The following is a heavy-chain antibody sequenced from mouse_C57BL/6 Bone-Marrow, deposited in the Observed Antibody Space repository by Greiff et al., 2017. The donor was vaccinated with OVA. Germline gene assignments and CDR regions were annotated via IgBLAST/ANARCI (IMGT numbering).Heavy chain of an antibody. CDR2: IWWDDAK. CDR3: ARIYYGSSLWYFDV. Sequence: QVTLKVSGPGILQPSQTLSLTCSFSGFSLSTFGMGVGWIRQPSGKGLEWLAHIWWDDAKYYNPSLKSRLTISKATSKNQVFLKIANVDTADTAKYYSARIYYGSSLWYFDVWGTGTTVTVSS. CDR1: GFSLSTFGMG. D-gene: IGHD1-1*01. J-gene: IGHJ1*03. V-gene: IGHV8-8*01.